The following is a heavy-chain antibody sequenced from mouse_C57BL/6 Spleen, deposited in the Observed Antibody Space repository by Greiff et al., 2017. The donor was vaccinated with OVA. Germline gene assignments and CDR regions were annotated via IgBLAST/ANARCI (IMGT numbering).Heavy chain of an antibody. J-gene: IGHJ3*01. V-gene: IGHV1-18*01. CDR2: INPNNGGT. D-gene: IGHD2-1*01. Sequence: VQLQQSGPELVKPGASVKIPCKASGYTFTDYNMDWVKQSHGKSLEWIGDINPNNGGTIYNQKFKGKAPLTVDKSSSTAYMELRSLTSEDTAVYYCATLYGNSPWFAYWGQGTLVTVSA. CDR3: ATLYGNSPWFAY. CDR1: GYTFTDYN.